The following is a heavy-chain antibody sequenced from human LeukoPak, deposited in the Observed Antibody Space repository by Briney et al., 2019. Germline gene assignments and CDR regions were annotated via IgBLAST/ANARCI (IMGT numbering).Heavy chain of an antibody. V-gene: IGHV1-2*02. CDR2: INPNSGGT. J-gene: IGHJ4*02. Sequence: GASVKVSCKASGYTLTGHYLHWVRQAPGQGLAWMGWINPNSGGTTYAQKFQGRVTMTRDTSISTAYMDLRSLRSDDTAVYYCARGPSPAHFDYWGQGTLVTVSS. CDR3: ARGPSPAHFDY. CDR1: GYTLTGHY.